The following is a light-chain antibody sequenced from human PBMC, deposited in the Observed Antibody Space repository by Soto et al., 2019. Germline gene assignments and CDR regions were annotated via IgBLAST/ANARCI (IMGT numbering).Light chain of an antibody. CDR3: ASWDDSLSGGV. CDR2: TDF. Sequence: QSVLTQPPSASGTPGQRGIISCSGSNSNIGTYTVNWYQQLPGTAPKLLIYTDFQRPSGVPDRFSGSRFGTSASLAISGLQSEDEADYYCASWDDSLSGGVFGGGTQLTVL. J-gene: IGLJ3*02. V-gene: IGLV1-44*01. CDR1: NSNIGTYT.